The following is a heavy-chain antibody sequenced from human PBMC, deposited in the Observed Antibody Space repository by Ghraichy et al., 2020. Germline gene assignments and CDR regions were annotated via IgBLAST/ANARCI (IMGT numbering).Heavy chain of an antibody. CDR3: AGERGSSSWYRHYYYGMDV. Sequence: SETLSLTCAVYGGSFSGYYWSWIRQPPGKGLEWIGEINHSGSTNYNPSLKSRVTISVDTSKNQFSLKLSSVTAADTAVYYCAGERGSSSWYRHYYYGMDVWGQGSTVTVSS. CDR1: GGSFSGYY. V-gene: IGHV4-34*01. CDR2: INHSGST. D-gene: IGHD6-13*01. J-gene: IGHJ6*02.